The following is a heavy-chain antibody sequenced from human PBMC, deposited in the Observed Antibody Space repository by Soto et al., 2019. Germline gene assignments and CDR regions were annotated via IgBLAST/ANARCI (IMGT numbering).Heavy chain of an antibody. CDR2: LVVGSGNT. V-gene: IGHV1-58*01. CDR1: GFMFTSSA. Sequence: GASVKVSCKTSGFMFTSSAVQWVRQARGQRLEWIGWLVVGSGNTHYAQHFQERVTLTRDMSTRTAYMELRSLTSDDTAVYYCARVAVAGTSPPPHGFDYWGQGTLVTVSS. D-gene: IGHD6-19*01. J-gene: IGHJ4*02. CDR3: ARVAVAGTSPPPHGFDY.